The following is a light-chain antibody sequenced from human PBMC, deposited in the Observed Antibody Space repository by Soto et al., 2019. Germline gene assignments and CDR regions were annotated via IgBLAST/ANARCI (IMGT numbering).Light chain of an antibody. V-gene: IGLV7-46*01. Sequence: QAVVTQESSVTVSPGGTVTLTCGSSTGAVTSGHYPYWFQQKPGQAPRTLIYDTSNKHSWTPARFSGSLLGGKAALTLSGAQPEEEADYYCLLSYSGTQRVFGGGTKVTVL. J-gene: IGLJ1*01. CDR2: DTS. CDR1: TGAVTSGHY. CDR3: LLSYSGTQRV.